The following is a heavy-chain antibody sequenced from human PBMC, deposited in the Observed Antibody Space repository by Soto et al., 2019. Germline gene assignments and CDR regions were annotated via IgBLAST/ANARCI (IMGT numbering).Heavy chain of an antibody. CDR2: ISNSGGTT. D-gene: IGHD1-7*01. CDR1: GFTFSSYA. J-gene: IGHJ4*02. V-gene: IGHV3-23*01. Sequence: GGSLRLASSASGFTFSSYAMNWFRQAPGKGLEWVSSISNSGGTTYYGDSVKGRFTISRDNSKNTQYLQMNSLRAEDTAVYYCAPGADRTKVRLGWGQGTLVTVSS. CDR3: APGADRTKVRLG.